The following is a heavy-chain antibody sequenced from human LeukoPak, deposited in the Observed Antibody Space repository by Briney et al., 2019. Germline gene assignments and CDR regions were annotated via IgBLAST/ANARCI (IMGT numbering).Heavy chain of an antibody. V-gene: IGHV3-66*01. Sequence: GGSLRPSCAASGFTLSTNYMSWVRQAPGKGLEWDSVILSGGTTYNADSVKGGFTISRDNSKNTLYLQMNSLRAEDTAVYYCARELVNQDILTGYPPHYYYYYGMDVWGQGTTVTVSS. J-gene: IGHJ6*02. D-gene: IGHD3-9*01. CDR3: ARELVNQDILTGYPPHYYYYYGMDV. CDR2: ILSGGTT. CDR1: GFTLSTNY.